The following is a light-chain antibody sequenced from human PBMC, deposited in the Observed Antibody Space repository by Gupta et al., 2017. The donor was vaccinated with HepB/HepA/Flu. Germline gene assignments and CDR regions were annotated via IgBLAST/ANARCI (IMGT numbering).Light chain of an antibody. CDR3: QQCNISPLT. CDR2: DAS. CDR1: QDISRF. Sequence: DVQLTQSPSFLSASEGDRVRITCRASQDISRFLAWYQQKPGRVPKLLNSDASTVRSGVPSRFSGGGSGTEFTLTISSLQPEDVANYYCQQCNISPLTFGGGTKVEIK. J-gene: IGKJ4*01. V-gene: IGKV1-9*01.